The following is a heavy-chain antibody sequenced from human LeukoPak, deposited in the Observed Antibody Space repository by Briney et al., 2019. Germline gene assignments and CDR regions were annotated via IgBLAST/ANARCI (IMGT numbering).Heavy chain of an antibody. V-gene: IGHV3-74*01. Sequence: PGGSLRLSCAASGFTFSSYWMHWVRQAPGKGLVWVSGLNSDGSSTTYADSVRGRFTISRDNAKNTLYLQMNSLRVEDTAVYYCARDLPPLDYWGQGTLVIVS. CDR3: ARDLPPLDY. J-gene: IGHJ4*02. CDR1: GFTFSSYW. CDR2: LNSDGSST.